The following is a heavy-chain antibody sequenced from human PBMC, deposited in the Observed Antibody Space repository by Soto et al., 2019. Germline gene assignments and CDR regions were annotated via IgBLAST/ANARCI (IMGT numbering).Heavy chain of an antibody. CDR2: ISAYNGNT. CDR3: ARVVDVRPATYSGMDV. V-gene: IGHV1-18*01. D-gene: IGHD2-21*01. Sequence: GASVKVSCKASGYTFTSYGISWVRQAPGQGLEWMGWISAYNGNTNYAQKLQGRVTMTTDTSTSTAYMELRSLRSDDTAVYYCARVVDVRPATYSGMDVWGPGTRVTVSS. J-gene: IGHJ6*02. CDR1: GYTFTSYG.